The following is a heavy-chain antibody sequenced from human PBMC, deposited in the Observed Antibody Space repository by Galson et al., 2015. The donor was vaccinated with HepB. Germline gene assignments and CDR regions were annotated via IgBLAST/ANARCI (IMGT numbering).Heavy chain of an antibody. CDR3: ARQFVKGAFDI. D-gene: IGHD6-6*01. J-gene: IGHJ3*02. Sequence: LSLTCTVSGGSISSYYWSWIRQPPGKGLEWIGYIYYSGSTNYNPSLKSRVTISVDTSKNQFSLKLSSVTAADTAVYYCARQFVKGAFDIWGQGTMVTVSS. V-gene: IGHV4-59*01. CDR2: IYYSGST. CDR1: GGSISSYY.